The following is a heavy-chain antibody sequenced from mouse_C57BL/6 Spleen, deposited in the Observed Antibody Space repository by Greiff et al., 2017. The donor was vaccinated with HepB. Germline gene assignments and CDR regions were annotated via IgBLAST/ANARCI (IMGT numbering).Heavy chain of an antibody. CDR1: GYTFTDYY. D-gene: IGHD2-2*01. CDR3: ARANYGCFPFAY. Sequence: VQLQQSGPELVKPGASVKIPCKASGYTFTDYYMHWVKQSPGQGLEWIGDINPNNGGTIYNQKFKGKATLTVDKSSSTAYMELRSLTSEDTAVYYCARANYGCFPFAYWGQVTLVTVSA. V-gene: IGHV1-18*01. J-gene: IGHJ3*01. CDR2: INPNNGGT.